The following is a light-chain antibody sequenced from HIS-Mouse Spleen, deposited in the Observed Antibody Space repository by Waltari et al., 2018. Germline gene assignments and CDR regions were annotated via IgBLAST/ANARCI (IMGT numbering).Light chain of an antibody. Sequence: SYVLTQPPSVSVAPGNTARSTCGGNNIGSKSVPWNQQKPGQAPVLVVYDDSDRPSGIPERFSGSNSGNTATLTISRVEAGDEADYYCQVWDSSSDHVVFGGGTKLTVL. V-gene: IGLV3-21*03. CDR1: NIGSKS. CDR3: QVWDSSSDHVV. CDR2: DDS. J-gene: IGLJ2*01.